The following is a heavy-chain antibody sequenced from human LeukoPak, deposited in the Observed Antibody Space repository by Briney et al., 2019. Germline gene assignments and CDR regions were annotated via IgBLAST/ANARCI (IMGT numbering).Heavy chain of an antibody. D-gene: IGHD2-2*01. Sequence: GGSLILSCAASGFTFSSYAMSWVRQAPGKGLEWVSAISGSGGSTYYADSVKGRFTISRDNSKNTLYLQMNSLRAEDTAVYYCAKYRYCSSTSCYSTYFDYWGQGTLVTVSS. CDR1: GFTFSSYA. CDR3: AKYRYCSSTSCYSTYFDY. V-gene: IGHV3-23*01. J-gene: IGHJ4*02. CDR2: ISGSGGST.